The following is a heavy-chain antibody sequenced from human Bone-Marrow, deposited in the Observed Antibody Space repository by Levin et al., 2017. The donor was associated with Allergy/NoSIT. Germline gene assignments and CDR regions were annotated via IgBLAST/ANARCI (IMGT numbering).Heavy chain of an antibody. CDR1: GGSVSSSTYY. V-gene: IGHV4-39*01. CDR3: ASGISAVWGEDFYDNSGYYLPSDY. Sequence: ASQTLSLTCTVSGGSVSSSTYYWGWIRQSPGKGLEWIGSINHSGSTYYNPSLKSRVTISVDTSKNQFSLKLSSVTAADTAVYYCASGISAVWGEDFYDNSGYYLPSDYWGQGTLVTVSS. D-gene: IGHD3-22*01. J-gene: IGHJ4*02. CDR2: INHSGST.